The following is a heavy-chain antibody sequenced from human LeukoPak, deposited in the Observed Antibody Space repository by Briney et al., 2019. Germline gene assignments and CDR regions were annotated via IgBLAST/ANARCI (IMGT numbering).Heavy chain of an antibody. D-gene: IGHD3-10*01. Sequence: GGSLRLSCAASGFTFSSYEMNWVRQAPGKGLEWVSYISSSGFTIYYADSVKGRFTISRDNAKNSLYLQMNNLRAEDTAVYYCARGASGIGGIRFDPWGQGTLVTVSS. V-gene: IGHV3-48*03. CDR2: ISSSGFTI. CDR1: GFTFSSYE. CDR3: ARGASGIGGIRFDP. J-gene: IGHJ5*02.